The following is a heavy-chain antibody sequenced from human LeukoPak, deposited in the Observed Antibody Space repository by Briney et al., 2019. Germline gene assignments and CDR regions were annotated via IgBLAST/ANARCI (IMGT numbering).Heavy chain of an antibody. CDR3: AREFNSSGSGFDP. Sequence: ASVKVSCKASGYTFTNYDINWVRQATGQGLEWMGWMNPHSGYNGYAQKFQGRVTMTRNTSISTAYMQLSSLTSDDTAVYFCAREFNSSGSGFDPWGQGTLVTVSS. D-gene: IGHD6-6*01. J-gene: IGHJ5*02. CDR1: GYTFTNYD. CDR2: MNPHSGYN. V-gene: IGHV1-8*01.